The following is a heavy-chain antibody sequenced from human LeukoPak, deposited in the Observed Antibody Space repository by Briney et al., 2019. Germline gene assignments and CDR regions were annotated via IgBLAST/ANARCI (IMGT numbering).Heavy chain of an antibody. CDR3: ARFMVRGVIPDY. Sequence: ASVKVACKAAGYTFTGYYMHWVRQAPGQGLEWMGWINPNSGGTNYAQKFQGRVTMTRDTSISTAYMELSRLRSDDTAVYYCARFMVRGVIPDYWGQGTLVTVSS. J-gene: IGHJ4*02. CDR1: GYTFTGYY. CDR2: INPNSGGT. D-gene: IGHD3-10*01. V-gene: IGHV1-2*02.